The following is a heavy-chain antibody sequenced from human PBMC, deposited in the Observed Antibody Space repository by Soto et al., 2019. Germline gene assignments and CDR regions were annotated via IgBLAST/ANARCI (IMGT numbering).Heavy chain of an antibody. CDR2: ISAYNGNT. Sequence: ASVKVYCKASGYTFTSYGISWVRKGTGQGLEWMGWISAYNGNTNYAQTLQGRVTMTTDTSTSTAYMELRSLRSDDSAVYYCARSAAAAATWFDPWGQGTLVTVSP. CDR3: ARSAAAAATWFDP. CDR1: GYTFTSYG. J-gene: IGHJ5*02. V-gene: IGHV1-18*01. D-gene: IGHD6-13*01.